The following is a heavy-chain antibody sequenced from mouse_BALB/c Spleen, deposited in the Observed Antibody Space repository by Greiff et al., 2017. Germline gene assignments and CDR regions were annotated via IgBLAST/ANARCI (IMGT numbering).Heavy chain of an antibody. CDR1: GYTFTSYW. D-gene: IGHD1-1*01. Sequence: VQLVESGAELVKPGASVKLSCKTSGYTFTSYWIQWVKQRPGQGLGWIGEIFPGTGTTYYNEKFKGKATLTIDTSSSTAYMQLSSLTSEDSAVYFCARRGNYAMDYWGQGTSVTVSS. J-gene: IGHJ4*01. CDR2: IFPGTGTT. V-gene: IGHV1S132*01. CDR3: ARRGNYAMDY.